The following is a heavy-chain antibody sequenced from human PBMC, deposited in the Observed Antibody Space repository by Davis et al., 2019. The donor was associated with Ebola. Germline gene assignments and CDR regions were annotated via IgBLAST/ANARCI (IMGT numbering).Heavy chain of an antibody. CDR2: IYYSGST. D-gene: IGHD6-13*01. CDR3: ARGGYSSSWFY. J-gene: IGHJ4*02. CDR1: GGSISSGDYY. V-gene: IGHV4-30-4*01. Sequence: SETLSLTCTVSGGSISSGDYYWSWIRQPPGKGLEWIGYIYYSGSTYHNPSLKSQVTISVDTSKNQFSLKLSSVTAADTAVYYCARGGYSSSWFYWGQGTLVTVSS.